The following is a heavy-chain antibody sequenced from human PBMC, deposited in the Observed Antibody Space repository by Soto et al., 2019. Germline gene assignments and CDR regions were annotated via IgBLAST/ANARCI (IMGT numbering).Heavy chain of an antibody. D-gene: IGHD2-21*02. V-gene: IGHV4-31*03. CDR2: IYYSGNT. Sequence: SETLSLTCTVSGGSVSSGGYCWSWIRQHPGKGLEWIGYIYYSGNTDYNPALKKRVTISVDTSKNQSSLKLSSVTAADTAVYYCARDENPTGGGGGGNSVRWFDPWGQGTLVTVSS. CDR1: GGSVSSGGYC. J-gene: IGHJ5*02. CDR3: ARDENPTGGGGGGNSVRWFDP.